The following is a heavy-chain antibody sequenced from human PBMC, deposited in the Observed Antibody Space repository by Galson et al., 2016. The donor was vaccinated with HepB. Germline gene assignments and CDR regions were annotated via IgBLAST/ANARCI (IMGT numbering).Heavy chain of an antibody. CDR1: GFTFSGYD. CDR2: IGTGADA. CDR3: TRSDLRGGGMDV. D-gene: IGHD3-10*01. V-gene: IGHV3-13*01. J-gene: IGHJ6*02. Sequence: SLRLSCAASGFTFSGYDMHWVRQGPGKGLEWVSSIGTGADADYAGSVKGRFTIFRENAKNSFYLQMNSLRAGDTAVYYCTRSDLRGGGMDVWGQGTTVTVSS.